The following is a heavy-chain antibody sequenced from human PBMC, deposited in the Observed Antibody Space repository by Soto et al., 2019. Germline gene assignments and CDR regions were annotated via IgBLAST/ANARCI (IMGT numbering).Heavy chain of an antibody. J-gene: IGHJ4*02. CDR3: ASGSLEQQPLR. CDR2: ISSSSSYV. CDR1: GFTFSSYI. Sequence: GGSLRLSCAASGFTFSSYIMNWVRQAPGKGLEWVSSISSSSSYVYYADSVKGRFTISRDNAKNSLYLQMNSLRAEDTAVYYCASGSLEQQPLRWGQGTLVTVSS. D-gene: IGHD6-13*01. V-gene: IGHV3-21*01.